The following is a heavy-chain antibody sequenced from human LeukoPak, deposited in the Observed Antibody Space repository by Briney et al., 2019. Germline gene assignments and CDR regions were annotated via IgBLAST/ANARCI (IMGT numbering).Heavy chain of an antibody. D-gene: IGHD4-17*01. J-gene: IGHJ5*02. V-gene: IGHV3-30*18. CDR1: GITFRSYG. CDR3: EKGARGDTVTSIVGLNWFDP. CDR2: ISYDGSHK. Sequence: PGRSLRLSCAASGITFRSYGMHWVRQAPGKGLEWVAVISYDGSHKYYADSVKGRLSISRDNSKNTLYLQMNSLRADDTAVYYCEKGARGDTVTSIVGLNWFDPWGQGTLVTVSS.